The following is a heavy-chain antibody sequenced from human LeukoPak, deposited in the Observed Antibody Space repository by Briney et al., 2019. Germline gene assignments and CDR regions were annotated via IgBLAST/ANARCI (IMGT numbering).Heavy chain of an antibody. Sequence: SETLSLTCTVSGGSISTYYWSWLRQPPGKGLEWIGYVHYIGTTNCNPSLKSRVTISVDTSKNQFSLKLSSVTAADTAAYYCARCESNWFDPWGQGTLVTVSS. V-gene: IGHV4-59*01. CDR3: ARCESNWFDP. CDR1: GGSISTYY. CDR2: VHYIGTT. J-gene: IGHJ5*02.